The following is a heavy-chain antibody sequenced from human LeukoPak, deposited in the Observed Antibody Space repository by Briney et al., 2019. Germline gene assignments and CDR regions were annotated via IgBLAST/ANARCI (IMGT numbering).Heavy chain of an antibody. Sequence: GRSLRLSCAASGFTFSSYAMHWVRQAPGKGLEWVAVISYDGSNKYYADSVRGRFTISRDNSKNTLYLQMNGLRAEDTAVYYCARDGDGYYYYYMDVWGKGTTVTVSS. CDR3: ARDGDGYYYYYMDV. V-gene: IGHV3-30*04. D-gene: IGHD7-27*01. CDR1: GFTFSSYA. CDR2: ISYDGSNK. J-gene: IGHJ6*03.